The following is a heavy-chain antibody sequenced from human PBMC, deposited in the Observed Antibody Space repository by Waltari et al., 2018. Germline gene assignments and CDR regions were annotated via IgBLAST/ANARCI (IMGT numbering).Heavy chain of an antibody. D-gene: IGHD3-22*01. CDR2: ISYNGRNI. Sequence: QVQLVEPGGGVVQPGRSLRLSCAASDFTFSSYAMHWVRQAPGKGLEWVAVISYNGRNIYYVDSVKGRFTISRDNSKKTLYMQMNSLRAEDTAVYYCARDYCDRTNCHGMDVWGQGTTVTVSS. V-gene: IGHV3-30*04. J-gene: IGHJ6*02. CDR1: DFTFSSYA. CDR3: ARDYCDRTNCHGMDV.